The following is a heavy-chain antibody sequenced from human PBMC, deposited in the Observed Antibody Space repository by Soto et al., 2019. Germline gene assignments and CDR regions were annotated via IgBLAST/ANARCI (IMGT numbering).Heavy chain of an antibody. V-gene: IGHV3-21*01. D-gene: IGHD6-6*01. CDR2: ISSSSSYI. Sequence: GGSLRLSCAASGFTFSSYSMNWVRQAPGKGLEWVSSISSSSSYIYYADSVKGRFTISRDNAKNSLYLQMNSLRAEDTAVYYCARVISSSWGYYYGMDVWGQGTTVTVSS. J-gene: IGHJ6*02. CDR3: ARVISSSWGYYYGMDV. CDR1: GFTFSSYS.